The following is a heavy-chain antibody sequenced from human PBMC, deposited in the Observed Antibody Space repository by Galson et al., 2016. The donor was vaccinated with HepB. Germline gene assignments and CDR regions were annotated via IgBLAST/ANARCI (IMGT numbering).Heavy chain of an antibody. J-gene: IGHJ4*02. CDR3: ARVGIGSSWYFDY. D-gene: IGHD6-13*01. V-gene: IGHV3-7*01. CDR2: IKQDGSEK. Sequence: SLRLSCAASGFTFSNYALSWVRQAPGKGLEWVAIIKQDGSEKYYVDSVKGRFTISRDNAKKSLYLQMNSLRAEDTAVYYCARVGIGSSWYFDYWGQGTLVTVSS. CDR1: GFTFSNYA.